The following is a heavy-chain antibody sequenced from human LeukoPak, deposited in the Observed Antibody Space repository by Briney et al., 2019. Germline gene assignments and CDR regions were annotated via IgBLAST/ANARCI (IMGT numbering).Heavy chain of an antibody. D-gene: IGHD2-15*01. CDR3: AIRGLCSGGSCYWDY. CDR2: INHSGST. CDR1: GGSFSGYY. Sequence: SETLSLTCAVYGGSFSGYYWSWIRQPPGKGLEWIGEINHSGSTNYNPSLKSRVTISVDTSKNQSSLKLSSVTAADTAVYYCAIRGLCSGGSCYWDYWGQGTLVTVSS. J-gene: IGHJ4*02. V-gene: IGHV4-34*01.